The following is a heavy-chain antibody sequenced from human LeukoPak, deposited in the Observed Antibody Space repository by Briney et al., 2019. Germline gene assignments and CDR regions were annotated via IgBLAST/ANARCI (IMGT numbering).Heavy chain of an antibody. D-gene: IGHD3-3*01. CDR1: GFSLSGYG. Sequence: GGSLRLSCAASGFSLSGYGMHWVRQAPGKGLEWVAVISYDGSDKRYGDSVKGRFTISRDNAKNTLYLQMNSLRAEDTAVYYCGKVIDFWNGMDVWGQGTTVTVSS. J-gene: IGHJ6*02. CDR2: ISYDGSDK. V-gene: IGHV3-30*18. CDR3: GKVIDFWNGMDV.